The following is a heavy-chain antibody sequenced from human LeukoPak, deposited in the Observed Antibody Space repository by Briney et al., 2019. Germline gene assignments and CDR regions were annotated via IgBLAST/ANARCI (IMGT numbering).Heavy chain of an antibody. CDR3: ARVDTAMVGAFDI. CDR1: GFTFSSYS. J-gene: IGHJ3*02. D-gene: IGHD5-18*01. Sequence: GGSLRLSCAASGFTFSSYSMNWVRQAPGKGLEWVSSISSSSSYIYYADSVKGRFTISRDNAKNSLYLQMNSLRAEDTAEYYCARVDTAMVGAFDIWGQGTMVTVSS. CDR2: ISSSSSYI. V-gene: IGHV3-21*01.